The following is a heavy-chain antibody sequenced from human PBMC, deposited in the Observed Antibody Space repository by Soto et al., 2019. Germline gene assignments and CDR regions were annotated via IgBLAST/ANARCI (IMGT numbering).Heavy chain of an antibody. CDR1: GFIFSGFA. V-gene: IGHV3-33*01. CDR2: IWYDGSNE. J-gene: IGHJ4*02. D-gene: IGHD6-6*01. CDR3: ARVPEAGRPLFDS. Sequence: GGSLRLSCAASGFIFSGFAMHWVRQAPGKGLEWVAEIWYDGSNEYYGDSVKGRFTISRDNSKNTLYLQLNSLRAEDTAVYYCARVPEAGRPLFDSWGQGALVTVSS.